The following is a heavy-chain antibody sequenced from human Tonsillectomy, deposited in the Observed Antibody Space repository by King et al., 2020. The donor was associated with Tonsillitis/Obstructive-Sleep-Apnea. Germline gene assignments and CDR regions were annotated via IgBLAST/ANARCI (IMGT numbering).Heavy chain of an antibody. CDR2: ISSSSSYI. Sequence: VQLVESGGGLVKPGGSLRLSCAASGFTFSSYSMNWVRQAPGKGLEWVSSISSSSSYIYYADSVKGRFTISRDNAKNSLYLQMNSLRAEDTAVYYCARDAYRYYDFWSGYYPTSSDYYYMDVWGKGTTVTVSS. J-gene: IGHJ6*03. D-gene: IGHD3-3*01. CDR3: ARDAYRYYDFWSGYYPTSSDYYYMDV. CDR1: GFTFSSYS. V-gene: IGHV3-21*01.